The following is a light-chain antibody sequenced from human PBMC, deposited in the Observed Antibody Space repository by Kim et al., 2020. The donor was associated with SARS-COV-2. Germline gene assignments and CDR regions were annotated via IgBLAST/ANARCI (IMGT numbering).Light chain of an antibody. CDR3: AAWDDSLNGWV. CDR1: RSNLGTYT. V-gene: IGLV1-44*01. CDR2: SND. J-gene: IGLJ3*02. Sequence: GQKVTISCSGTRSNLGTYTANWYQHRPGTAPKLLIYSNDLRPSGVPDRISGSKSGTSASQAISGLQSEDEAHYYCAAWDDSLNGWVFGGGTQLTVL.